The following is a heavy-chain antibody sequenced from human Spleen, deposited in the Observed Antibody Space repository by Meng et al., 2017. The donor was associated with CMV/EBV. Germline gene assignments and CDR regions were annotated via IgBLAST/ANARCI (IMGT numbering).Heavy chain of an antibody. CDR2: ISYRGGT. J-gene: IGHJ2*01. CDR3: ARVSWYFDL. Sequence: GSLRLSCTVSGGSVSTSDYYWSWIRQPPGKGLEWIGFISYRGGTNYNPSLESRVTMSLDTSKNQFSLKLSSVTAADTAVYYCARVSWYFDLWGRGSLVTVSS. V-gene: IGHV4-61*08. CDR1: GGSVSTSDYY.